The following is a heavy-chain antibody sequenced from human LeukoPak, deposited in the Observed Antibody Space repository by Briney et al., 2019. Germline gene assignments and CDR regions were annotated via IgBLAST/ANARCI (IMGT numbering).Heavy chain of an antibody. V-gene: IGHV3-30*04. CDR3: ARDGDLWYSSSWYSPHH. J-gene: IGHJ5*02. CDR1: GFTFSSYA. CDR2: ISYDGSNK. D-gene: IGHD6-13*01. Sequence: QPGGSLRLSCAASGFTFSSYAMHWVRQAPGKGLEWVAVISYDGSNKYYADSVKGRFTISRDNSKNTLYLQMNSLRAEDTAVYYCARDGDLWYSSSWYSPHHWGQGTLVTVSS.